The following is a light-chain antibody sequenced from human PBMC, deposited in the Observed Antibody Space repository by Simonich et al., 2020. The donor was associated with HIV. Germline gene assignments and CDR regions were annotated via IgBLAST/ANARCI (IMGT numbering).Light chain of an antibody. CDR3: QQYYSTPLT. V-gene: IGKV4-1*01. J-gene: IGKJ4*01. CDR2: WAS. CDR1: QSVLYSSNNKNY. Sequence: DIVMTQSPDSLVVSLGERATINCKSSQSVLYSSNNKNYLAWYQQKPGPPPKLLIYWASTRESGVPDRFSGSGSGTDFTLTISSLQSEDVAVYYCQQYYSTPLTFGGGTKVEIK.